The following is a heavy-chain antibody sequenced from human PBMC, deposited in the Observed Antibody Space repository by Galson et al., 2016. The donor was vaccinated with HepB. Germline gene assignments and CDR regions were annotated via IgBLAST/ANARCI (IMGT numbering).Heavy chain of an antibody. CDR3: TRDGWTSNWFGY. CDR1: GFTVSTDY. Sequence: SLRLSCAGSGFTVSTDYMSRVRQAPGKGLEWVSIIYSGGSTYYADSVKGRFSISRDNSKNTLYLQMDSLRVEDTAVYYCTRDGWTSNWFGYWGQGTLVTVSS. V-gene: IGHV3-66*02. J-gene: IGHJ5*01. D-gene: IGHD6-19*01. CDR2: IYSGGST.